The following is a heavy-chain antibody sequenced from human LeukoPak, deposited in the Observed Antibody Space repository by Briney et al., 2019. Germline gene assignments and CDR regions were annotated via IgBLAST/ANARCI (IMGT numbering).Heavy chain of an antibody. CDR3: ARGSGYVYY. CDR1: GGSISSYY. CDR2: IYYTGST. Sequence: SETLSLTCTVSGGSISSYYWSWIRQPPGKGLEWLGSIYYTGSTNYHPSLKSRVTISLDTSKNQFSLKLTSVTAADTAVYYCARGSGYVYYWGQGTLVTVSS. V-gene: IGHV4-59*01. J-gene: IGHJ4*02. D-gene: IGHD5-12*01.